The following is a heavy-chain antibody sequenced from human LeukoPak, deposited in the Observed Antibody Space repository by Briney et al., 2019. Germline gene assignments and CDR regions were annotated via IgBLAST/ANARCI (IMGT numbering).Heavy chain of an antibody. CDR2: VSSDGGTT. J-gene: IGHJ4*02. V-gene: IGHV3-30*18. Sequence: PGTSLRLSCAASGFTFSSHGIHWVRQAPGEGQEWVAVVSSDGGTTYYADSVKGRFTISRDNSKNTLYLQMNSLRGEDTAIYYCTKESATGSRYSFDYWGQGTLVTVSS. D-gene: IGHD2-15*01. CDR3: TKESATGSRYSFDY. CDR1: GFTFSSHG.